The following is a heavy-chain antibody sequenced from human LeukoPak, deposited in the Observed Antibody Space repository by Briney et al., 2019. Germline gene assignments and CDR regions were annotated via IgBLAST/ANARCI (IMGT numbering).Heavy chain of an antibody. J-gene: IGHJ1*01. V-gene: IGHV4-59*08. Sequence: PSETLSLTCTVSGGSISSYYWSWIRQPPGKGLEWIGYIYYSGSTNYNPSLKSRVTISVDRSKNQFSLKLSPVTAADTAVYYCASSIAAAGTGYFQHWGQGTLVTVSS. D-gene: IGHD6-13*01. CDR3: ASSIAAAGTGYFQH. CDR1: GGSISSYY. CDR2: IYYSGST.